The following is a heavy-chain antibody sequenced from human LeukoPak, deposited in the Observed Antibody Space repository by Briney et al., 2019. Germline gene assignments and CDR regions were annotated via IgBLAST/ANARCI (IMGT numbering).Heavy chain of an antibody. J-gene: IGHJ3*02. CDR1: GDSITHYY. CDR2: IYHSGST. V-gene: IGHV4-59*12. D-gene: IGHD6-6*01. Sequence: SETLSLTCTVSGDSITHYYWSWIRQPPGKGLEWIGYIYHSGSTYYNPSLKSRVTISVDRSKNQFSLKLSSVTAADTAVYYCARDPGIAARRINAFDIWGQGTMVTVSS. CDR3: ARDPGIAARRINAFDI.